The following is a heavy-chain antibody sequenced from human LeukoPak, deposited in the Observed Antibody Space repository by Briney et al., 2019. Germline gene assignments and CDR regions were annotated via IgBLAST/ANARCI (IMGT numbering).Heavy chain of an antibody. J-gene: IGHJ5*02. CDR3: AREAPNWFDP. V-gene: IGHV1-2*02. CDR2: INPNSGGT. Sequence: ASVKVSCKASGYTFTGYYMHWVRQAPGQGLEWMGWINPNSGGTNYAQKFQGRVTMTRDTSISTAYMVMSRLRSDDTAVYYCAREAPNWFDPWGQGTLVTVSS. CDR1: GYTFTGYY.